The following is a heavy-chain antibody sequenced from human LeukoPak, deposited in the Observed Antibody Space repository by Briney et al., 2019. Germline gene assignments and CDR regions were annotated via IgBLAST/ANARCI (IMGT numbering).Heavy chain of an antibody. CDR3: ARVFSADYYDSSGYYTSLDY. Sequence: ASVKVSCKASGYTFISYAMNWVRQAPGQGLEWMGWINTNTANPTYAQGFTGRFVFSLDTSVSTAYLQISSLKAEDTAVYYCARVFSADYYDSSGYYTSLDYWGQGTLVTVSS. CDR2: INTNTANP. V-gene: IGHV7-4-1*02. CDR1: GYTFISYA. J-gene: IGHJ4*02. D-gene: IGHD3-22*01.